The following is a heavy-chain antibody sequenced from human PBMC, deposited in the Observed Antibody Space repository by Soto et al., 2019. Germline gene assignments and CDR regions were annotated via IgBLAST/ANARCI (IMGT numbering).Heavy chain of an antibody. CDR1: GFTFNNYA. J-gene: IGHJ4*02. V-gene: IGHV3-30-3*01. CDR3: ARIFIAAAGRGFDY. CDR2: ILSNGNNK. D-gene: IGHD6-25*01. Sequence: QVQLVESGGGVVQPGRSLRLSCVASGFTFNNYALHWVRQAPGKGLEWVAVILSNGNNKDYADSVRGRFTISRDNSKNTLFLQMDSLRAEDTAFYYCARIFIAAAGRGFDYWGQGTLVTVSS.